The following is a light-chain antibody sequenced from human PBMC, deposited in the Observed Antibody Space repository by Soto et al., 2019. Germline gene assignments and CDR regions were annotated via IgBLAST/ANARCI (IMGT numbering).Light chain of an antibody. CDR1: QGIINY. CDR2: GPS. CDR3: QQLFMYPPT. J-gene: IGKJ3*01. V-gene: IGKV1-9*01. Sequence: QLTQSPSSLSASVGDRVTITCRASQGIINYLAWYQQKPGKAPKLLIYGPSTLQSGVPSRVGGSASRTDFTLTVSSLQPEDFATYYCQQLFMYPPTFGPGTKVDIK.